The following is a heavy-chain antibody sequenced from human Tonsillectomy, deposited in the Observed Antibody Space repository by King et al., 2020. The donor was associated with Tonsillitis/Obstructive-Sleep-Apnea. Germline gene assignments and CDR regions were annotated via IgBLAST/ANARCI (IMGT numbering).Heavy chain of an antibody. Sequence: LQLQESGPGLVKPSETLSLTCTVSVGSISSSSYYWGWISQPPAKGLVWIVSIYYSGSTYYNPSLNSRVTISLATSKNQFSLKLSSVTAADTAVYYCARYIAAAGTFDYWGQGTLVTVSS. J-gene: IGHJ4*02. CDR1: VGSISSSSYY. V-gene: IGHV4-39*01. D-gene: IGHD6-13*01. CDR3: ARYIAAAGTFDY. CDR2: IYYSGST.